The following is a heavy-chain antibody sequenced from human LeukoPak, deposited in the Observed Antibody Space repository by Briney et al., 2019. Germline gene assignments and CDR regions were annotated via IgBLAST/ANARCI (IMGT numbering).Heavy chain of an antibody. D-gene: IGHD3-9*01. CDR1: GASLSSSGYF. CDR2: VYSSGTT. J-gene: IGHJ4*01. V-gene: IGHV4-39*01. Sequence: SETLSLTCTVSGASLSSSGYFWGWIRQPPGKGLEWLGNVYSSGTTYYNTPLKSRLTISVDMSKNQFALKLSAVSATDGAVYYGARGTRVGNTGYSFDYWGHGTRVTVSS. CDR3: ARGTRVGNTGYSFDY.